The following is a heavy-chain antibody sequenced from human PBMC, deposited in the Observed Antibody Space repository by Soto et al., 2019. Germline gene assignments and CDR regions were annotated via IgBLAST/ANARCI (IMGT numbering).Heavy chain of an antibody. Sequence: PSETLSLTCAVSGDSINISHWWNRVRQPPGKGLEWIGQISHSGSTNYNPSLTSRVNKSVDKSKNHFSLKLTSVTAADTAVYYCASRDPGTSVDYWGQGTLVTVSS. CDR3: ASRDPGTSVDY. CDR1: GDSINISHW. D-gene: IGHD1-7*01. CDR2: ISHSGST. V-gene: IGHV4-4*02. J-gene: IGHJ4*02.